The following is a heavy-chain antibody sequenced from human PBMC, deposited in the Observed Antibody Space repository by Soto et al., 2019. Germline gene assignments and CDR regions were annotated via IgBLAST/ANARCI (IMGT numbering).Heavy chain of an antibody. D-gene: IGHD6-19*01. CDR1: GGSFSGYY. CDR2: INHSGST. V-gene: IGHV4-34*01. J-gene: IGHJ4*02. CDR3: ARGGSIAVAGYYFDY. Sequence: SETLSLTCAVYGGSFSGYYWSWIRQPPGRGLEWIGEINHSGSTNYNPSLKSRVTISVDTSKNQFSLKLRSVTAADTAVYYCARGGSIAVAGYYFDYWGQGTLVNVSS.